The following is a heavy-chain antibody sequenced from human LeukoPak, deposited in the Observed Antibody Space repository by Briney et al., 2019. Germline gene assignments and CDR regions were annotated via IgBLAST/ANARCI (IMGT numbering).Heavy chain of an antibody. J-gene: IGHJ4*02. CDR1: GFTFSSYW. D-gene: IGHD2-15*01. CDR3: VRGLVGYCSGGAWDGTCFDY. CDR2: IKQDGNQK. Sequence: GGSLRLSCAASGFTFSSYWMSWVRQAPGKGLEWVAIIKQDGNQKNYVDSVKGRFTISRDNAKNSLYLQMNSLRAEDTAVYYCVRGLVGYCSGGAWDGTCFDYWGRGTLVSVSS. V-gene: IGHV3-7*03.